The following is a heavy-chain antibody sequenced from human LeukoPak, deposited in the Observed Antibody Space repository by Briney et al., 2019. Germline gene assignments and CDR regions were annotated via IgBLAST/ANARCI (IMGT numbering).Heavy chain of an antibody. CDR2: ISSSSTYI. Sequence: GGSLRLSCAASGFTFSSYSMNWVRQAPGKGLEWVSSISSSSTYIYYADSVKGRFTISRDNAKNSLYLQMNSLRAEDTAVYYCARGPPYFGPGSYHHIFDYWGQGSLVTVSS. V-gene: IGHV3-21*01. J-gene: IGHJ4*02. D-gene: IGHD3-10*01. CDR3: ARGPPYFGPGSYHHIFDY. CDR1: GFTFSSYS.